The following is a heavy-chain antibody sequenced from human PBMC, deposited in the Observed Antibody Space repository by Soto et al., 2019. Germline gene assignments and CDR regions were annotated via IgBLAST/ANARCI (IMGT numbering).Heavy chain of an antibody. Sequence: QVQLQQWGAGLLKPSETLSLTCAVYGGSFSGYYWSWIRQPPGKGLEWIGEINHSGSTNYNPSLKSRVTISVDTSKNQFSLKLSSVTAADTAVYYYSGAAECGYYDAFDVWGQGTMVSVSS. CDR2: INHSGST. CDR3: SGAAECGYYDAFDV. CDR1: GGSFSGYY. D-gene: IGHD3-22*01. J-gene: IGHJ3*01. V-gene: IGHV4-34*01.